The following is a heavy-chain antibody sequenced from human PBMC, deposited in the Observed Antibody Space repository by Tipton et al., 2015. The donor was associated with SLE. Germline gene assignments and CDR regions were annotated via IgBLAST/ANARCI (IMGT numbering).Heavy chain of an antibody. D-gene: IGHD1-26*01. J-gene: IGHJ6*03. CDR1: GGSISSYY. CDR2: IYYSGST. CDR3: ARGYSGSYYYYCDMDV. V-gene: IGHV4-59*01. Sequence: TLSLTCTVSGGSISSYYWSWIRQPPGKGLEWIGYIYYSGSTNYNPSLKSRVTISVDTSKNQFSLKLSSVTAADTAVYYCARGYSGSYYYYCDMDVWGKGTTVTVSS.